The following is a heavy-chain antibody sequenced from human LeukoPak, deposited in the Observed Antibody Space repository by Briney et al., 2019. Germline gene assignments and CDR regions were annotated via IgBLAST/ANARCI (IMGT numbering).Heavy chain of an antibody. V-gene: IGHV3-33*01. CDR1: GFTFSSYG. J-gene: IGHJ4*02. Sequence: GGSLRLSCAASGFTFSSYGMHWVRQAPGKGLEWVAVIWYDGSNKYYADSVKGRFTISRDNSKNTLYLQMNSLRSEDTAVYYCAXXKXXXXXSTSCCXMXXYXXYWGQXTLVXVSS. D-gene: IGHD2-2*01. CDR2: IWYDGSNK. CDR3: AXXKXXXXXSTSCCXMXXYXXY.